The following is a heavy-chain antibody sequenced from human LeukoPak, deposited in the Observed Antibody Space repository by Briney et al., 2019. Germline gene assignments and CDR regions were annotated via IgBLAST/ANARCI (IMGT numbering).Heavy chain of an antibody. CDR1: GFTFSSSA. CDR3: AKGFYYDSSGSVDY. V-gene: IGHV3-23*01. D-gene: IGHD3-22*01. CDR2: ISDTGRLS. Sequence: GGSLRLSCAASGFTFSSSAMSWVRQAPGKGLEWVAAISDTGRLSYCADSVNGRFTISRDDSKNTLSLQMNSLRAADTAVYYCAKGFYYDSSGSVDYWGQGTLVTVSS. J-gene: IGHJ4*02.